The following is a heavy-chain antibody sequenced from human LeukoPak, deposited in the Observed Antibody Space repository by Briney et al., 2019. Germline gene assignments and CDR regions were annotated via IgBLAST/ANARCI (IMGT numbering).Heavy chain of an antibody. Sequence: LSLTCAVSGGSFSGTSCCWGWIRPRPGMGLEGVLYISGSGSTIYYADSVKGRFTISRDNAKNSLYLQMNSLRAEDAAVYYCAELGITMIGGVWGKGTTVTISS. D-gene: IGHD3-10*02. CDR3: AELGITMIGGV. V-gene: IGHV3-11*04. CDR2: ISGSGSTI. CDR1: GGSFSGTSCC. J-gene: IGHJ6*04.